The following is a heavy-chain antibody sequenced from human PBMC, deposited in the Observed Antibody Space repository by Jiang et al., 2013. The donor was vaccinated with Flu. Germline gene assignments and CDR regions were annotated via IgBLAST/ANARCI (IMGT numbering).Heavy chain of an antibody. J-gene: IGHJ6*01. Sequence: GAEVKKPGAAVKVSCKASGYTFTSYGINWVRQAPGQGLEWLGRISANKGNTNYAQKVQGRVTMTTETSTTTAYMELRSLRSDDTAVYYCVRDNSAYYYDLGDYSYGMDV. CDR2: ISANKGNT. D-gene: IGHD3-22*01. CDR1: GYTFTSYG. V-gene: IGHV1-18*04. CDR3: VRDNSAYYYDLGDYSYGMDV.